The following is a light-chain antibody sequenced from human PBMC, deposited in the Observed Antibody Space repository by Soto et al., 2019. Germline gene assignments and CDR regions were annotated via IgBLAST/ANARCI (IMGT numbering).Light chain of an antibody. Sequence: QSVLTQPASVSGSPGQSITISCTGSSSDVGTYNLVSWYQHHPGKAPKLMISEVIKRPSGVSNRFSGSKSGNTASLTISGLQAEDEADYYCCSYAGSSIFVFGRGTKLTVL. V-gene: IGLV2-23*02. CDR3: CSYAGSSIFV. CDR2: EVI. CDR1: SSDVGTYNL. J-gene: IGLJ2*01.